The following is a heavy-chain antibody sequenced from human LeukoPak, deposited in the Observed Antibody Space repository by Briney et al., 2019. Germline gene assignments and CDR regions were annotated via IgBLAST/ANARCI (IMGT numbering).Heavy chain of an antibody. CDR2: INAGNGNT. CDR1: GYTFTTYP. CDR3: ARGAAMGTNGGY. D-gene: IGHD5-18*01. V-gene: IGHV1-3*01. Sequence: GASVKVSCKASGYTFTTYPMHWVRQAPGQRLEWMGWINAGNGNTKYSQKFQGRVTITRDTSASTAYMELSSLRSEDTAVYYCARGAAMGTNGGYWGQGTLVTVSS. J-gene: IGHJ4*02.